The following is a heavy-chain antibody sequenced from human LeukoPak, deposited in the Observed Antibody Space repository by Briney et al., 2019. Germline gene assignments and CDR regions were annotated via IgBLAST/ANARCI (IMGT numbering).Heavy chain of an antibody. Sequence: GGSLRLSCAASGFTFNSYGMHWVRQAPGKGLEWVAFIRYDGSNKYYADSVKGRFTISRDNSKNTLYLQMNSLRAEDTAVYYCAGYGGSYPYYMDVWGKGTTVTISS. V-gene: IGHV3-30*02. CDR1: GFTFNSYG. CDR3: AGYGGSYPYYMDV. CDR2: IRYDGSNK. J-gene: IGHJ6*03. D-gene: IGHD1-26*01.